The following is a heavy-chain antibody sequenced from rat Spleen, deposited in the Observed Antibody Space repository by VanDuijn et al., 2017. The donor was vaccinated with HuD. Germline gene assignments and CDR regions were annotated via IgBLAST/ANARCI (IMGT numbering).Heavy chain of an antibody. CDR2: ISYDGTAT. CDR3: TTDFERGY. J-gene: IGHJ2*01. CDR1: GFTFSNYD. V-gene: IGHV5-29*01. Sequence: EVQLVESGGGLVQPGRSLKLSCAASGFTFSNYDMAWVRQAPTKGLEWVASISYDGTATYYRDSVKGRFTLSRDNAKSTLYLQLDSLRSEDTATYYCTTDFERGYWGQGVMVTVSS. D-gene: IGHD1-11*01.